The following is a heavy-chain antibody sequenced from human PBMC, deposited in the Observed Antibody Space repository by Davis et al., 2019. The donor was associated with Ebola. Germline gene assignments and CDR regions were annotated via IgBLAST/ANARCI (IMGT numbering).Heavy chain of an antibody. CDR3: ARAGVYDPHTPWDV. V-gene: IGHV4-39*07. J-gene: IGHJ6*04. CDR1: GGSISSSSYY. Sequence: PSETLSLTCTVSGGSISSSSYYWGWIRQPPGKGLEWIGSIYYSGSTYYNPSLKSRVTISVDTSKNQFSLKLSSVTAADTAVYYCARAGVYDPHTPWDVWGKGTTVTVSS. CDR2: IYYSGST. D-gene: IGHD3-3*01.